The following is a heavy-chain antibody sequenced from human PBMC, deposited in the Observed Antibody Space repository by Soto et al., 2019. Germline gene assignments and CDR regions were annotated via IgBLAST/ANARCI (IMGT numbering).Heavy chain of an antibody. Sequence: PSETLSLTCTVSGGSISSGDYYWSWIRQPPGKGLEWIGYIYYSGSTYYNPSLKSRVTISVDTSKNQFSLKLSSVTAADTAVYYCARAPVRDFWSGLDHFDYWGQGTLVNVSS. D-gene: IGHD3-3*01. V-gene: IGHV4-30-4*01. J-gene: IGHJ4*02. CDR1: GGSISSGDYY. CDR3: ARAPVRDFWSGLDHFDY. CDR2: IYYSGST.